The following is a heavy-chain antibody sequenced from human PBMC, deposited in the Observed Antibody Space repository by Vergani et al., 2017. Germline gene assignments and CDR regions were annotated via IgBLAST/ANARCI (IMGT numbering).Heavy chain of an antibody. CDR3: ARAPLGYCSSTSCYAQTLDY. D-gene: IGHD2-2*01. J-gene: IGHJ4*02. CDR1: GGSISSGGYY. V-gene: IGHV4-31*03. CDR2: IYYSGST. Sequence: QLQLQESGPGLVKPSETLSLTCTVSGGSISSGGYYWSWIRQHPGKGLEWIGYIYYSGSTYYNPSLKSRVTISVDTSKNQFSLRLSSVTAADTAVYYCARAPLGYCSSTSCYAQTLDYWGQGTLVTVSS.